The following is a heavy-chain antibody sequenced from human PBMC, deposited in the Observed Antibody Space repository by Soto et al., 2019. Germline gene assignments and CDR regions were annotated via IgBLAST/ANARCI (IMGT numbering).Heavy chain of an antibody. CDR1: GGSFSGYY. J-gene: IGHJ4*02. CDR3: ATEMGARDY. CDR2: INHSGST. Sequence: QVQLQQWGAGLLKPSETLSLTCAVYGGSFSGYYWSWIRQPPGKGREWIGEINHSGSTNSNPSLKSRVTISVDTSKNQFSLKLSSVTAADTAVYYCATEMGARDYWGQGTLVTVSS. V-gene: IGHV4-34*01. D-gene: IGHD1-26*01.